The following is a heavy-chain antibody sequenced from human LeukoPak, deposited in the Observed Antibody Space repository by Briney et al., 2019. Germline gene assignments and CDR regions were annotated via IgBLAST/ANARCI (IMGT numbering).Heavy chain of an antibody. Sequence: SETLSLTCTVSGGSIRRSSYYWGWIRQPPGKGLEWIGSIYYSGSTHYNPSLKSRVTISVDTSKNQFSLKVRSVTAADTAVYYCARTAYHSHYNSGNYIYYYYMDVWGQGTTVTVSS. J-gene: IGHJ6*03. CDR2: IYYSGST. D-gene: IGHD3-10*01. CDR1: GGSIRRSSYY. V-gene: IGHV4-39*07. CDR3: ARTAYHSHYNSGNYIYYYYMDV.